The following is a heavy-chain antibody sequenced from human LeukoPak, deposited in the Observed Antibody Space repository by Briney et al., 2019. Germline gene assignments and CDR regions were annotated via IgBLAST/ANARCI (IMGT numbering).Heavy chain of an antibody. V-gene: IGHV3-48*03. CDR3: AELGITMIGGV. D-gene: IGHD3-10*02. CDR2: ISSSGSTI. CDR1: GFTFSSYE. Sequence: GGSLRLSCAASGFTFSSYEMNWVRQAPGKGLEWVSYISSSGSTIYYADSVKGRFTISRDNAKNSLYLQMSSLRAEDTAVYYCAELGITMIGGVWGKGTTVTVSS. J-gene: IGHJ6*04.